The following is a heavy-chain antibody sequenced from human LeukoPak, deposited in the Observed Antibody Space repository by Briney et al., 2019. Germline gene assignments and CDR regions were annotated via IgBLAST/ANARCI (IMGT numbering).Heavy chain of an antibody. CDR2: MNPNSGNT. V-gene: IGHV1-8*01. Sequence: ASVKVSCKASGYTFTSYDINWVRQATGQGLEWMGWMNPNSGNTGYAQKFQGRVTMTRNTSISTAYMELSSLRSEDTAVYYCARGDRPSDILTGYYHWGQGTLATVSS. D-gene: IGHD3-9*01. J-gene: IGHJ4*02. CDR3: ARGDRPSDILTGYYH. CDR1: GYTFTSYD.